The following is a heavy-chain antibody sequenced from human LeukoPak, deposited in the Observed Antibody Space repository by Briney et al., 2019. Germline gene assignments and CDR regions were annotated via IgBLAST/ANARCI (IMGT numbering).Heavy chain of an antibody. D-gene: IGHD2-2*01. CDR2: INPNSGGT. V-gene: IGHV1-2*02. Sequence: ASVKVSCKASGYTFSGYYIHWVRQAPGQGLEWMGWINPNSGGTDYAQKFQGRVTMTRDTSINTAYMDLSMLTSDDTAVYYCARAYCSTTTCPRGYYHYSVDVWGKGTTVTVSS. CDR3: ARAYCSTTTCPRGYYHYSVDV. J-gene: IGHJ6*03. CDR1: GYTFSGYY.